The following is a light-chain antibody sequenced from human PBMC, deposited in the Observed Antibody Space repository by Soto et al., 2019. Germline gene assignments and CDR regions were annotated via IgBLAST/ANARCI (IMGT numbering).Light chain of an antibody. CDR3: QQYNSYPWT. J-gene: IGKJ1*01. CDR1: QSISSW. V-gene: IGKV1-5*01. CDR2: DAS. Sequence: DIQMTQSPSTLSASVGDRVTITCRASQSISSWLAWYQQKPGKAPKLLIYDASSLESGVPSRFSGSGSGTEFTLTISCLQPDDFATYYCQQYNSYPWTFVQGTKV.